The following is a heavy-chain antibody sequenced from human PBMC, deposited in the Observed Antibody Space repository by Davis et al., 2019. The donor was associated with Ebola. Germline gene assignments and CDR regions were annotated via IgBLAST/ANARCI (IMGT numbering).Heavy chain of an antibody. Sequence: SVKVSCKASGGTFSSYAISWVRQAPGQGLDWMGSIIPILGIANYAQKFQGRVTMTRDTSTSTVYMELRSLRSDDTAVYYCARSTTMIVVANNDYWGQGTLVTVSS. J-gene: IGHJ4*02. D-gene: IGHD3-22*01. CDR1: GGTFSSYA. CDR2: IIPILGIA. CDR3: ARSTTMIVVANNDY. V-gene: IGHV1-69*04.